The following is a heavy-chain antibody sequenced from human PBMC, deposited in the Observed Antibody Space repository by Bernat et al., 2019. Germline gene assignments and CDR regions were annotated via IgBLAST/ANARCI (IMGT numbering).Heavy chain of an antibody. CDR2: ISSNGGST. Sequence: EVQLVESGGGLVQPGGSLRLSCSASGFTFSSYAMHWVRQAPGKGLEYVSAISSNGGSTYYADSVKGRFTISRDNSKNTLYLQMSSLRAEDTAVYYCVKDPDDISRVYYYYGMDVWGQGTTVTVSS. CDR1: GFTFSSYA. V-gene: IGHV3-64D*06. J-gene: IGHJ6*02. CDR3: VKDPDDISRVYYYYGMDV. D-gene: IGHD3-9*01.